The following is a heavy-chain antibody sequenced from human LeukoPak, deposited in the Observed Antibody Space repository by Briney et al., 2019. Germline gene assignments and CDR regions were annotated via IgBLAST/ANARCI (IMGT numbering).Heavy chain of an antibody. CDR3: ARVIPAAAGNSFDY. D-gene: IGHD6-13*01. CDR1: GYSFTSYW. V-gene: IGHV5-51*01. CDR2: IYPGDSDT. Sequence: GESLKISCKGSGYSFTSYWVGWVRQMPGKGLEWMGIIYPGDSDTRYSPSFQGQVTISADKSISTAYLQWSGLKASDTAIYYCARVIPAAAGNSFDYWGQGTLVAVSS. J-gene: IGHJ4*02.